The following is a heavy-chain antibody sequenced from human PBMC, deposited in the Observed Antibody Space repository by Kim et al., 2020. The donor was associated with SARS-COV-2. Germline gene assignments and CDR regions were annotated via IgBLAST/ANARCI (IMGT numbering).Heavy chain of an antibody. Sequence: SETLSLTCAVYGGSFSGYYWSWIRQPPGKGLEWIGEINHSGSTNYNPSLKSRVTISVDTSKNQFSLKLSSVTAADTAVYYCARQKYTMIVSMPDAFDIWGQGTMVTVSS. CDR3: ARQKYTMIVSMPDAFDI. J-gene: IGHJ3*02. CDR2: INHSGST. CDR1: GGSFSGYY. D-gene: IGHD3-22*01. V-gene: IGHV4-34*01.